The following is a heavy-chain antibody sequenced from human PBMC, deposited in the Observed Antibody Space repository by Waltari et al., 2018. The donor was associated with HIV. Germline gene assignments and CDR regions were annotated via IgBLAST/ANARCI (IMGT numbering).Heavy chain of an antibody. V-gene: IGHV3-53*01. Sequence: EVQLVESGGGCIQLGGYLRLSCAASGCTVIINYMSWFRQAPGKGLEWFSVIYSGGSTYYAYSVKCRFTISRDNSKNTLYLQMNSLRAEDTAVYYCARSGLIGCWGRGTLVTVSS. CDR1: GCTVIINY. J-gene: IGHJ2*01. CDR3: ARSGLIGC. D-gene: IGHD3-16*01. CDR2: IYSGGST.